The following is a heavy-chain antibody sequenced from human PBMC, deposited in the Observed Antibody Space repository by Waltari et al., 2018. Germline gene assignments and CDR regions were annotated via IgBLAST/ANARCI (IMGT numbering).Heavy chain of an antibody. D-gene: IGHD3-3*01. CDR1: GASFTSYY. V-gene: IGHV4-34*01. Sequence: QVQLQQLGAGLLKPSENLSLTCSVSGASFTSYYWGGVRHVPGKGLEWIGQIRHPGNTNYNPSLQSRVAISIDTSRNQFSLRVFSVTAADTGLYFCTRGGNYDFWSHSPFVDPWGQGTQVSVSS. J-gene: IGHJ5*02. CDR2: IRHPGNT. CDR3: TRGGNYDFWSHSPFVDP.